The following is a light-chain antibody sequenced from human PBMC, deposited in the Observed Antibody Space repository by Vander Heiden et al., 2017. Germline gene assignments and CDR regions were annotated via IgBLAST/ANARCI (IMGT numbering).Light chain of an antibody. CDR1: SSNIGAGYD. V-gene: IGLV1-40*01. CDR2: GDN. CDR3: QSYDSSLSGSGV. Sequence: QSVLTPPPSVSWAPGQRVTIACTGSSSNIGAGYDGHWYQQLPGTAPKLLIYGDNNRPSGVPDRFSGSKSGTSASLAITGLQAEDEADYYCQSYDSSLSGSGVFGGGTKLTVL. J-gene: IGLJ3*02.